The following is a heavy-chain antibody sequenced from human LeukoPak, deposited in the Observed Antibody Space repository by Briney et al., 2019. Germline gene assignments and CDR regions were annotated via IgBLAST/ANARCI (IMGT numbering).Heavy chain of an antibody. Sequence: PGGSLRLSCAASGFTFSSYEMNWVRQAPGKGLEWVSYISSSGSTIYYADSVKGRFTISRDNAKNSLYLQMNSLRAEDTAVYYCARDGCSSTSCYADYWGQGTLVTVSS. CDR2: ISSSGSTI. D-gene: IGHD2-2*01. V-gene: IGHV3-48*03. CDR3: ARDGCSSTSCYADY. CDR1: GFTFSSYE. J-gene: IGHJ4*02.